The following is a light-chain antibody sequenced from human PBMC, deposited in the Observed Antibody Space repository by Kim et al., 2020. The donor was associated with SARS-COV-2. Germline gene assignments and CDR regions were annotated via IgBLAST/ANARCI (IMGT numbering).Light chain of an antibody. CDR1: QSVNTY. J-gene: IGKJ2*01. CDR3: QQRSNWPRT. V-gene: IGKV3-11*01. Sequence: EIVLTQSPATLSLSPGERATLSCRASQSVNTYLAWYQQKPGEAPRLLIYDASNRATGIPARFSGSGSGTDFTLTISGLAPEDFAVYYCQQRSNWPRTFGQGTKLEI. CDR2: DAS.